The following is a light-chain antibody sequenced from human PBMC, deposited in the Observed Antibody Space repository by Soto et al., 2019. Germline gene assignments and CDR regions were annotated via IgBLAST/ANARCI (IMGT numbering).Light chain of an antibody. CDR1: QSISAW. J-gene: IGKJ1*01. CDR3: QQYLSYPWT. V-gene: IGKV1-5*03. Sequence: DIQMTQSPSTLSASVGDRVIITCRASQSISAWLAWYQQKPGKAPKLLIFQASGLEAGVPSRFSGSGSGTEFTLTISSLQPDDVATYYCQQYLSYPWTFGQGTKVEIK. CDR2: QAS.